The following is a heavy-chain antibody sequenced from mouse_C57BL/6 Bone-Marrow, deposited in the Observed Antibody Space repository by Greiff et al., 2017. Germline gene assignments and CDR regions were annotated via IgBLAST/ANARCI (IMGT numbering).Heavy chain of an antibody. J-gene: IGHJ3*01. D-gene: IGHD1-1*01. V-gene: IGHV1-81*01. Sequence: QVQLQQSGAELARPGASVKLSCKASGYTFTSYGISWVKQRTGQGLEWIGEIFPRSGNTYYNEKFKGKATLTADKSSSTAYMELRSLTSEDSAFYFCARWVYYGSSFGFAYWGQGTLVTVSA. CDR1: GYTFTSYG. CDR3: ARWVYYGSSFGFAY. CDR2: IFPRSGNT.